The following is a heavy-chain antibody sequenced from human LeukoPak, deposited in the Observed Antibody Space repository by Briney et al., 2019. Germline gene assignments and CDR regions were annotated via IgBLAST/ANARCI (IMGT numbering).Heavy chain of an antibody. CDR3: ASIPKYMVRGVTFRDY. CDR2: INSDGSST. V-gene: IGHV3-74*01. Sequence: GGSLRLSCAASGFTFSSYWMHWVRQAPGKGLVWVSRINSDGSSTSYADSVKGRFTISRDNAKNMLYLQMNSLRAEDTAVYYCASIPKYMVRGVTFRDYWGQGTLVTVSS. D-gene: IGHD3-10*01. J-gene: IGHJ4*02. CDR1: GFTFSSYW.